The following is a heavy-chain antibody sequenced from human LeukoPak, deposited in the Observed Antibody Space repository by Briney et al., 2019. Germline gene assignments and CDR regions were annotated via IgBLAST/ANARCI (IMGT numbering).Heavy chain of an antibody. J-gene: IGHJ4*02. CDR1: GYSISSGYY. CDR3: ALSPLGAAGTWSGLFDY. V-gene: IGHV4-38-2*01. CDR2: ISPSGST. D-gene: IGHD6-13*01. Sequence: SETLSLTCAVSGYSISSGYYWGWIWPPPGKGLEWIGSISPSGSTFYNPSLKSRVTISVDTSKNQFSLKLRSVTAADTAVYYCALSPLGAAGTWSGLFDYWGQGTLVTVSS.